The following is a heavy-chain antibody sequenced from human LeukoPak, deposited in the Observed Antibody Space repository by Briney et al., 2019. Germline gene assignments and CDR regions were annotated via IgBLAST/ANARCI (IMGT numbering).Heavy chain of an antibody. CDR3: ARDGLGGYSYGFSWFVP. Sequence: SETVSVTCTVSGCSISSHYWSWIRQPPGKGLEWMGYIYYSGSNNYNPSIKSRVTISVDTSKNQFSLKLSSVTAADTAVYYCARDGLGGYSYGFSWFVPWGQGTLVTVSS. D-gene: IGHD5-18*01. CDR2: IYYSGSN. V-gene: IGHV4-59*11. J-gene: IGHJ5*02. CDR1: GCSISSHY.